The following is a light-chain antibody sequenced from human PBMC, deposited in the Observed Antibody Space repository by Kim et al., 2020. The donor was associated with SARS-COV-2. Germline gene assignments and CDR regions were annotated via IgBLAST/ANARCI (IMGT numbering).Light chain of an antibody. Sequence: DIQMTQSPSTLSASVGDRVTVTCRASQTISRSLAWYQQKSGKAPNLLISGASNLESGVPTMFSGSGSRTEFTLTINNLQPEDFATYYCQHDNNYPYTFGQGTKLEI. CDR2: GAS. CDR3: QHDNNYPYT. J-gene: IGKJ2*01. V-gene: IGKV1-5*01. CDR1: QTISRS.